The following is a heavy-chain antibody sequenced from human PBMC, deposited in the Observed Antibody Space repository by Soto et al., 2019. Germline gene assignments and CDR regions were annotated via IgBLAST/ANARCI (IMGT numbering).Heavy chain of an antibody. Sequence: QVQLVQSGAEVKKPGSSVKVSCKASGGSVSNYTLSWVRQAPGQGLQWMGRIIPILGRANYAENFQGRLTIIADKSTSTAYMELSSLRSEDPAVYFCAGDSAYSNSAFAFWGQGTLVIVSS. V-gene: IGHV1-69*08. CDR1: GGSVSNYT. CDR3: AGDSAYSNSAFAF. J-gene: IGHJ4*02. CDR2: IIPILGRA. D-gene: IGHD4-4*01.